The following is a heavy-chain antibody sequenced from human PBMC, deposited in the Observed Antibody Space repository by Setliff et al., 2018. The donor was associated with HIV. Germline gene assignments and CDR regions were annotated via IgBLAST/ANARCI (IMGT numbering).Heavy chain of an antibody. CDR3: ARLENWRYDY. V-gene: IGHV1-2*06. D-gene: IGHD1-1*01. CDR2: INPDSGDT. CDR1: GYTFSGYH. J-gene: IGHJ4*02. Sequence: GASVKVSCKASGYTFSGYHMYWVRQAPGQGLEWMGRINPDSGDTKYTQKFEGRATMTSDTSISTVYMELSSLTSDDTAVYYCARLENWRYDYWGQGTLVTVSS.